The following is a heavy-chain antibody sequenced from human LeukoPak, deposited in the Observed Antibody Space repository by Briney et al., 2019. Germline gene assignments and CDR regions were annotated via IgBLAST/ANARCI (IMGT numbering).Heavy chain of an antibody. CDR3: ARRPIVGSTGFSFDP. CDR1: GGSISTTTNC. J-gene: IGHJ5*02. D-gene: IGHD1-26*01. Sequence: SETLSLTCNVSGGSISTTTNCWGWAWFRQRPTKGLEWIGSIYYGGSPYYTSSLKSRVTISVDTSKNQFSLKLASLTAADTAVYYCARRPIVGSTGFSFDPWGPGTLVTVSS. V-gene: IGHV4-39*01. CDR2: IYYGGSP.